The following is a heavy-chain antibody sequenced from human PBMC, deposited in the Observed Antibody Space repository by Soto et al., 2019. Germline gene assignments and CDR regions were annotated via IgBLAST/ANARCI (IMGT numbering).Heavy chain of an antibody. J-gene: IGHJ4*02. V-gene: IGHV3-7*05. Sequence: EVQLVESGGGLVQPGGSLRLSCVASGFTFSSYWMTWVRQAPGKGLEWVANIKQDGSDKYYVDSVKGRFLIPRDNAKSPLVLQIDRLRVEGPAVIYCLGVKYGGCFDCWGQGTLVTVSS. CDR2: IKQDGSDK. CDR1: GFTFSSYW. D-gene: IGHD3-16*01. CDR3: LGVKYGGCFDC.